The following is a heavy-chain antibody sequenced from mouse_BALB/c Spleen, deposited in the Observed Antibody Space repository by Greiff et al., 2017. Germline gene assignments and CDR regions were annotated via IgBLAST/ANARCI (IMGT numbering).Heavy chain of an antibody. CDR1: GYTFTEYI. J-gene: IGHJ4*01. CDR2: FYPGSGSI. CDR3: ARHESYYGSSPYYAMDY. D-gene: IGHD1-1*01. Sequence: VKLQESGAGLVKPGASVKLSCKASGYTFTEYIIHWVKQRSGQGLEWIGWFYPGSGSIKYNEKFKDKATLTADKSSSTVYMELSRLTSEDSAVYFCARHESYYGSSPYYAMDYWGQGTSVTVSS. V-gene: IGHV1-62-2*01.